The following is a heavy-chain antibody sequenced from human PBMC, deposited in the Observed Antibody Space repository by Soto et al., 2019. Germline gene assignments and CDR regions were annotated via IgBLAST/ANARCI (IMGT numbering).Heavy chain of an antibody. Sequence: QVQLVQSGAEVKKPGASVKVSCKASGYTFTSYAMHWVRQAPGQRLEWMGWINAGNGNTKYSQKFQGRITITRDTSASTAYMALSSLRSEDTAVYYCAIMARGDRIDYWGQGTLVTVSS. V-gene: IGHV1-3*01. J-gene: IGHJ4*02. CDR1: GYTFTSYA. D-gene: IGHD2-21*01. CDR2: INAGNGNT. CDR3: AIMARGDRIDY.